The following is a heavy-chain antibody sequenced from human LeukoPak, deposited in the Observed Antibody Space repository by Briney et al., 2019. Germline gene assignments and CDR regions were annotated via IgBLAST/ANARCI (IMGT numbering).Heavy chain of an antibody. CDR1: GSTFSSYA. D-gene: IGHD3-22*01. J-gene: IGHJ4*02. Sequence: GGSLRLSCAASGSTFSSYAMSWVRQAPGKGLEWVSVISGSGGSTYYADSVKGRFTISRDNSKNTLYLQMNSLRAEDTAVYSCAKFSPPYYYDNSGYSFDYWGQGTLVTVSS. V-gene: IGHV3-23*01. CDR3: AKFSPPYYYDNSGYSFDY. CDR2: ISGSGGST.